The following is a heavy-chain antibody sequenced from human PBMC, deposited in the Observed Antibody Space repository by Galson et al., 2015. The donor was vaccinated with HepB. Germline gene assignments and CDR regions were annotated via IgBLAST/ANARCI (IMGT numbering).Heavy chain of an antibody. V-gene: IGHV3-48*01. D-gene: IGHD4-11*01. CDR3: ARLPRSNPGGV. CDR2: ITSSSSTI. J-gene: IGHJ6*04. CDR1: GFTFSSYS. Sequence: SLRLSCAASGFTFSSYSMNWVRQAPGKGLEWVSYITSSSSTIYYADSVKGRFTISRDNAKNSLYLQMNSLRVEDTAVYYCARLPRSNPGGVWGKGTTDTVSS.